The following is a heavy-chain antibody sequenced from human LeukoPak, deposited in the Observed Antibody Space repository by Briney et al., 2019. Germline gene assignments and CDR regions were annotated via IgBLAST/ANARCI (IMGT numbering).Heavy chain of an antibody. V-gene: IGHV3-21*01. CDR2: ISSSSSYI. J-gene: IGHJ4*02. CDR3: ARDGTPVPTDY. D-gene: IGHD4-17*01. Sequence: GGSLRLSCAASGCTFSSYSMNWVRQAPGKGLEWVSSISSSSSYIYYPASVKGGFTLSNDNATNSLYLQMNSLRAEDTAVYYCARDGTPVPTDYWGQGPLVTVPS. CDR1: GCTFSSYS.